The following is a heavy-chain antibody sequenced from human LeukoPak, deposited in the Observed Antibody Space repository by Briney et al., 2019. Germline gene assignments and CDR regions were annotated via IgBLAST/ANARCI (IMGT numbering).Heavy chain of an antibody. J-gene: IGHJ4*02. D-gene: IGHD6-13*01. V-gene: IGHV1-69*05. CDR1: GGTFSSYA. CDR3: ARVPPRKKQPLETDASSYPV. Sequence: ASVKVSCKASGGTFSSYAISWVRQAPGQGLEWMGGIIPIFGTANYAQKFQGRVTITTDESTSTAYMALSSLRSEDTAVYYCARVPPRKKQPLETDASSYPVWGQGTLVTVSS. CDR2: IIPIFGTA.